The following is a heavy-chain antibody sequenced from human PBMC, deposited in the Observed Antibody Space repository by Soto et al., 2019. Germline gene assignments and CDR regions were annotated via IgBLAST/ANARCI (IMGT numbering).Heavy chain of an antibody. V-gene: IGHV3-21*06. CDR3: ARDLRGHYGP. J-gene: IGHJ3*01. D-gene: IGHD4-17*01. CDR1: GFNLRNFT. CDR2: VSGSSSCT. Sequence: GGSLKLSCEASGFNLRNFTLIWVRQAPGKGLEWVSSVSGSSSCTYYADSVKGRFTVSRDNANNLVFLQMNGLRPEDTAMYYCARDLRGHYGPWGQGTMVTVSS.